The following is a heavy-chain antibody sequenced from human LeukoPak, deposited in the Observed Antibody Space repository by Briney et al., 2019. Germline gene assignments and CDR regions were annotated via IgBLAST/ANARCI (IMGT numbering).Heavy chain of an antibody. V-gene: IGHV4-30-4*08. CDR3: AISTNWGYFDY. CDR2: IYYSGST. Sequence: PSETLSLTCTISGDSISSRDCYWSWIRQPPGKGLEWIGYIYYSGSTSYNPSLKSRVTISVDTSKNQFSLKLSSVTAADTAVYYCAISTNWGYFDYWGQGALVTVSS. CDR1: GDSISSRDCY. J-gene: IGHJ4*02. D-gene: IGHD7-27*01.